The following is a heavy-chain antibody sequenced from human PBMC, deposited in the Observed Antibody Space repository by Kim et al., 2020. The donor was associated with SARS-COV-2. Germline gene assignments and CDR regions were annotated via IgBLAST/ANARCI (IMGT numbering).Heavy chain of an antibody. CDR3: ARDGTMSLMDAFDI. D-gene: IGHD3-10*02. V-gene: IGHV3-74*01. Sequence: ADSVKGRFTISRDNAKNTLYLQMNRLRAEDTAVYYCARDGTMSLMDAFDIWGQGTMVTVSS. J-gene: IGHJ3*02.